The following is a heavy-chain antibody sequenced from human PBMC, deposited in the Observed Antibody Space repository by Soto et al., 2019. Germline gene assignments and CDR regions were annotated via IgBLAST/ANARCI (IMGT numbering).Heavy chain of an antibody. J-gene: IGHJ4*02. CDR1: GGSISSSNW. V-gene: IGHV4-4*02. D-gene: IGHD1-26*01. Sequence: PSETLSLTCAVSGGSISSSNWWSWVRQPPGKGLEWIGEIYHSGSTNYNPSLKGRVTISVDKSKNQFSLKLSSVTAADTAVYYCARVGHSGSYRSAYFDYWGQGTLVTVS. CDR3: ARVGHSGSYRSAYFDY. CDR2: IYHSGST.